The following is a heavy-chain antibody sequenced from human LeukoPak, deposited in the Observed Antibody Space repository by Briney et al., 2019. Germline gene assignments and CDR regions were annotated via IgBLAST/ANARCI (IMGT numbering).Heavy chain of an antibody. Sequence: GGSLRLSCAASGFTFSSYGMSWVRQAPGKGLEWVSAISGSGGSTYCADSVKGRFTISRDNSKNTLYLQMNSLRAEDTAVYYCAKDQTTVTIYFDYWGQGTLVTVSS. CDR1: GFTFSSYG. CDR2: ISGSGGST. J-gene: IGHJ4*02. V-gene: IGHV3-23*01. D-gene: IGHD4-17*01. CDR3: AKDQTTVTIYFDY.